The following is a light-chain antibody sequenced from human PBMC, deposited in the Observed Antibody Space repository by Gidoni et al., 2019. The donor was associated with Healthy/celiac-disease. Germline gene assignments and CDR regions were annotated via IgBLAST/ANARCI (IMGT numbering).Light chain of an antibody. J-gene: IGLJ3*02. V-gene: IGLV2-14*03. CDR3: SSYTSSSTRV. CDR2: DVS. CDR1: SSYVGGYNY. Sequence: QSALTQPASVSVSPGQSITISCTGTSSYVGGYNYVSWYQQHPGKAPKLMIYDVSNRPSGVSNRFSGSKSGNTASLTISGLQAEDEADYYCSSYTSSSTRVFGGGTKLTVL.